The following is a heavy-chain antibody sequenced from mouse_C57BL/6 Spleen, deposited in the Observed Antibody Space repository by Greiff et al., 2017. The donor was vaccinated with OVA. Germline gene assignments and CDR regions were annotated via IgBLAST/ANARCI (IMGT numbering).Heavy chain of an antibody. CDR1: GFSLTSYG. CDR3: AKSYYGSIYYYAMDY. CDR2: IWRGGST. D-gene: IGHD1-1*01. J-gene: IGHJ4*01. V-gene: IGHV2-5*01. Sequence: VKLQESGPGLVQPSQSLSITCTVSGFSLTSYGVHWVRQSPGKGLEWLGVIWRGGSTDYNAAFMSRLSITKDNSKSQVFFKMNRLQADDTAIYDCAKSYYGSIYYYAMDYWGQGTSVTVSS.